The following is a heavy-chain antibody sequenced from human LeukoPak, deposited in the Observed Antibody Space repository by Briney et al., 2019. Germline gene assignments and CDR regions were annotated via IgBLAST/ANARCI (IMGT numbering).Heavy chain of an antibody. CDR1: GFTISSYA. V-gene: IGHV3-23*01. D-gene: IGHD5-24*01. CDR3: ASTGMATIRTSFDY. Sequence: PGGSLRLSCAASGFTISSYAMSWVRQAPGKGLEWVSLISGSGSSTYYADSVKGRFTISRDNAKNSLYLQMNSLRAEDTAVYYCASTGMATIRTSFDYWGQGTLVTVSS. CDR2: ISGSGSST. J-gene: IGHJ4*02.